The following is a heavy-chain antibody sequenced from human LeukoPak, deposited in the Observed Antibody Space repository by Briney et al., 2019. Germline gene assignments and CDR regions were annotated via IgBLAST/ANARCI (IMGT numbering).Heavy chain of an antibody. CDR2: ISSGGDST. CDR1: GFTFNSYT. J-gene: IGHJ4*01. V-gene: IGHV3-23*01. Sequence: GGSLRLSCAASGFTFNSYTMAWVRQAPGKGLEWVSAISSGGDSTNYADSVKGRFTISRDNSKNTVYLQMNSLRAEDTAVFYCAKPQGGSYGHFDYWGQGTQVTVSS. D-gene: IGHD1-26*01. CDR3: AKPQGGSYGHFDY.